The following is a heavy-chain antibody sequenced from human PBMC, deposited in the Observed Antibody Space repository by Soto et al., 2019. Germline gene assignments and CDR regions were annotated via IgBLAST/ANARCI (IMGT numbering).Heavy chain of an antibody. CDR3: HGYGS. Sequence: EVQVVESGGGLIQPGGSLRLCCEVSGFSVTANYMSWVRPAPGKGLERVSVIYSGGSTYYIASVKGRFSISRDISKNTLYLQRNSLKAEDTAVYYWHGYGSWGQGTLDTVSS. J-gene: IGHJ5*02. D-gene: IGHD5-12*01. CDR1: GFSVTANY. V-gene: IGHV3-53*01. CDR2: IYSGGST.